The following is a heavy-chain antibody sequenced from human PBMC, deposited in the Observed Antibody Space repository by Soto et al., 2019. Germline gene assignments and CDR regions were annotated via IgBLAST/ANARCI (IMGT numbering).Heavy chain of an antibody. V-gene: IGHV4-38-2*02. D-gene: IGHD6-25*01. J-gene: IGHJ5*02. Sequence: SETLSLTCTVSGYSISSGYHWAWIRQPPGKGLEWLGSVHYSGNTYYNPSLKSRLTISVDKSKNQFSLNLSSVTAADTAVYCCARQARLAADGKWFDHGGPETLVKVSS. CDR1: GYSISSGYH. CDR3: ARQARLAADGKWFDH. CDR2: VHYSGNT.